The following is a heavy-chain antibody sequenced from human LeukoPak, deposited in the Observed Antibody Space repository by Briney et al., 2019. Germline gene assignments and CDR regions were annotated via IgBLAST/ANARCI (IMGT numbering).Heavy chain of an antibody. CDR2: IQWNGGST. V-gene: IGHV3-20*04. CDR1: GFNFDDYG. D-gene: IGHD2-21*02. CDR3: ARDYSYCGGDCTAFDI. Sequence: PGGSLRLSCAASGFNFDDYGMNCVRQAPGKGLEWVSGIQWNGGSTGYADSVKGRFTISRDNAKNSLYLQMNSLRAEDTALYYCARDYSYCGGDCTAFDIWGQGTMVTVSS. J-gene: IGHJ3*02.